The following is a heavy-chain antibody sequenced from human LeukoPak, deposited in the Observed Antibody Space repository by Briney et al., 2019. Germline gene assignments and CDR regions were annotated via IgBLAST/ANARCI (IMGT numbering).Heavy chain of an antibody. CDR3: ARAVAGTQWLDP. V-gene: IGHV3-13*01. CDR2: IDTAGGA. CDR1: GFTFSIYD. Sequence: GGSLRLSCAASGFTFSIYDMHWVRQVTGKGLEWVSGIDTAGGAYYPDSVKGRFTMSRENAKNSLHLQMNSLTAGDTAVYYCARAVAGTQWLDPWGQGTLVTVSS. J-gene: IGHJ5*02. D-gene: IGHD6-19*01.